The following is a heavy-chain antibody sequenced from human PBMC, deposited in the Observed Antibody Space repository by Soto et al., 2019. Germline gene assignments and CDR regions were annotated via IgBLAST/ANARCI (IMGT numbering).Heavy chain of an antibody. CDR3: ARDPGTLGSTDAFDI. Sequence: EVQLVESGGGLVQPGGSLRLSCAAHGFAITNYEMNWIRQAPGKGLEWVSYIGRSGSPIYYTDFVKGRFTISTDSAKNSLSLQMDSLRAEDTALYCCARDPGTLGSTDAFDIWGQGTLVTVSS. D-gene: IGHD7-27*01. CDR2: IGRSGSPI. J-gene: IGHJ3*02. V-gene: IGHV3-48*03. CDR1: GFAITNYE.